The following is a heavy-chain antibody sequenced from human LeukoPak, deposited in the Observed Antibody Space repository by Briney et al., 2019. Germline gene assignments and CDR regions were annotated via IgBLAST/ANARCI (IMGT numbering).Heavy chain of an antibody. CDR3: ARTGGGTSGWYYYYYYMDV. Sequence: ASVKVSCKASGYTFTSYDINWVRQATGQGLEWMGWMNPNSGNTGYAQKFQGRVTMTRNTSISTAYMELSSLRSEDTAVYYCARTGGGTSGWYYYYYYMDVWGKGTTVTISS. J-gene: IGHJ6*03. CDR2: MNPNSGNT. D-gene: IGHD6-19*01. V-gene: IGHV1-8*01. CDR1: GYTFTSYD.